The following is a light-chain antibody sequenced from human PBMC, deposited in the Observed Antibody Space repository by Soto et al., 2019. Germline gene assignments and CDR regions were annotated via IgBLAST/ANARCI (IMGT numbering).Light chain of an antibody. V-gene: IGKV1-12*01. CDR3: QPASSFPLP. CDR2: SAS. J-gene: IGKJ4*01. CDR1: QPISSW. Sequence: IQMTQSPSSVSASVGDRVTITCRASQPISSWLAWYQQKPGQPPNLLIYSASTLRSGVPSRFSGSESGTLFTLTITNLQPEDFAIYYCQPASSFPLPFGGGTKVEV.